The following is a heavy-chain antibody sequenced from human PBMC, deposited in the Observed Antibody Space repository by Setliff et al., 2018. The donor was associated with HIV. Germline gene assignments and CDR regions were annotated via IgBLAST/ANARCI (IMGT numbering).Heavy chain of an antibody. V-gene: IGHV4-59*08. Sequence: SETLSLTCTVSGGSISNYYWSWIRQPPGKGLEWIGYIYFTGNTNYNPSLKSRVTISLDTSNNQFSLRLSSVTAADTAVYYCARRQYISLTMIGGYFDFWGQGTLVTVSS. CDR2: IYFTGNT. D-gene: IGHD3-22*01. CDR3: ARRQYISLTMIGGYFDF. CDR1: GGSISNYY. J-gene: IGHJ4*02.